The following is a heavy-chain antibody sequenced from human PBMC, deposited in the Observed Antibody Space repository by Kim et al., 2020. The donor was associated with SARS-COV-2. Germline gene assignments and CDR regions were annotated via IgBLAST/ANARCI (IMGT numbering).Heavy chain of an antibody. Sequence: GGSLRLSCAASGFTFSSYDMHWVRQATGKGLEWVSAIGTAGDPYYPGSVKGRFTISRENAKNSLYLQMNSLRAGDTAVYYCARGTALWEKGSEGGPGMDVWGQGATVTVSS. V-gene: IGHV3-13*05. CDR1: GFTFSSYD. CDR3: ARGTALWEKGSEGGPGMDV. J-gene: IGHJ6*02. CDR2: IGTAGDP. D-gene: IGHD1-26*01.